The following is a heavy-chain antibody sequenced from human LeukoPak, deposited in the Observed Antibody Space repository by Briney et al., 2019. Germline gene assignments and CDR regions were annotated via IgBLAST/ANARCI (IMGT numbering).Heavy chain of an antibody. J-gene: IGHJ6*03. V-gene: IGHV3-21*01. CDR3: AKVHIRGNYYMDV. CDR2: ISSSSSYI. CDR1: GFTFSSYS. Sequence: GGSLRLSCAASGFTFSSYSMNWVRQAPGKGLEWVSSISSSSSYIYYADSVKGRFTISRDNAKNSLYLQMNSLRAEDTAVYYCAKVHIRGNYYMDVWGKGTTVTVSS. D-gene: IGHD6-13*01.